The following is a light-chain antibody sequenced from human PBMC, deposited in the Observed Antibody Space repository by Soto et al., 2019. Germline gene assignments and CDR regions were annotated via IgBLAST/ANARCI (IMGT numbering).Light chain of an antibody. CDR2: RNN. J-gene: IGLJ2*01. Sequence: QSVLTQPPSASGTPGQRVTISCSGSSSNIGSNYVYWYQQLPGTAPKLLIYRNNQRPSGVPDRFSGSKSGSSASLAISGLLSQDEADYYCAAWDDSLKGVFGGGTQLTV. CDR1: SSNIGSNY. CDR3: AAWDDSLKGV. V-gene: IGLV1-47*01.